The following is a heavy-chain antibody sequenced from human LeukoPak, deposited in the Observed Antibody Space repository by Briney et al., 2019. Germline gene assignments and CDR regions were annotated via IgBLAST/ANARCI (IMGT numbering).Heavy chain of an antibody. D-gene: IGHD5-18*01. Sequence: SETLSLTCAVYGGSFGGYCWNWIRQPPGKGLEWIGETNHSGSTNYNPSLKSRVTISVDTSKNQFSLKLSSVTAADTAVYYCASDVDTAMGGTYWGQGTLVTVSS. CDR3: ASDVDTAMGGTY. CDR2: TNHSGST. J-gene: IGHJ4*02. CDR1: GGSFGGYC. V-gene: IGHV4-34*01.